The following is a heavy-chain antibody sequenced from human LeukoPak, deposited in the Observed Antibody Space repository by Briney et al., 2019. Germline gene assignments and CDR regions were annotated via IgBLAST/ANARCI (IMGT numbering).Heavy chain of an antibody. V-gene: IGHV4-31*03. D-gene: IGHD3-10*01. CDR3: ARVSRGSGQHPRNGYWYFDL. J-gene: IGHJ2*01. CDR2: IYYSGST. CDR1: GGSISSGGYY. Sequence: PSETLSLTCTVSGGSISSGGYYWSWIRQHPGKGLEWIGYIYYSGSTYYNPSLKSRVTISVDTSKNQFSLKLSSVTAADTAVYYCARVSRGSGQHPRNGYWYFDLWGRGTLVTVSS.